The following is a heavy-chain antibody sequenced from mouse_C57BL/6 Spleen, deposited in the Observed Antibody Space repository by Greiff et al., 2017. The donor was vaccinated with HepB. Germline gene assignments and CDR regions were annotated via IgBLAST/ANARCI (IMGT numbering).Heavy chain of an antibody. Sequence: VQLKQSGAELVKPGASVKISCKASGYAFSSYWMNWVKQRPGKGLEWIGQIYPGDGDTNYNGKFKGKATLTADKSSSTAYMQLSSLTSEDSAVYFCARLLGGGYFDYWGQGTTLTVSS. J-gene: IGHJ2*01. D-gene: IGHD4-1*01. CDR3: ARLLGGGYFDY. V-gene: IGHV1-80*01. CDR2: IYPGDGDT. CDR1: GYAFSSYW.